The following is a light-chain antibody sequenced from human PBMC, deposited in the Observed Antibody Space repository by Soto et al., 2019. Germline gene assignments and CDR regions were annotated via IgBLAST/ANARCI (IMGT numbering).Light chain of an antibody. V-gene: IGKV3-11*01. CDR3: QQRSNWPPWT. J-gene: IGKJ1*01. CDR2: DAS. Sequence: EVVLTQSPATLSLSPGERATLSCRASQSIATYLAWYQQKPGRAPSLLIFDASNRATGIPARFSGSGSGTVFTLTIGSLEPEDFAVYYCQQRSNWPPWTFGQGTKVDIK. CDR1: QSIATY.